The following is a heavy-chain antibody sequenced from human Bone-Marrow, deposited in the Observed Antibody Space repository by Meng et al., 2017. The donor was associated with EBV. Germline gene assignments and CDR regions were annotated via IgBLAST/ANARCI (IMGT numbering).Heavy chain of an antibody. V-gene: IGHV3-23*01. D-gene: IGHD2-15*01. J-gene: IGHJ4*02. Sequence: EVQLXXXXXGLVXPXXXLRLXXXPSGFTFSSYAMSWVRQAPGKGLEWVSAISGSGGSTYYADSVKGRFTISRDNSKNTLYLQMNSLRAEDTAMYYCARRYCIGTNCYGSIDYWGQGTLVTVSS. CDR1: GFTFSSYA. CDR2: ISGSGGST. CDR3: ARRYCIGTNCYGSIDY.